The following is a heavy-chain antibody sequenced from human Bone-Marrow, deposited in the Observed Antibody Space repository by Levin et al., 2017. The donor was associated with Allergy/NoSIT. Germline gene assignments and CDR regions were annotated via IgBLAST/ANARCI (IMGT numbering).Heavy chain of an antibody. CDR3: AKSPTLTGYYEWFDP. CDR1: GFTFSAFG. D-gene: IGHD3-9*01. V-gene: IGHV3-33*03. Sequence: GGSLRLSCAASGFTFSAFGMHWVRQAPGKGLEWVGLISYDGDFTFYGDSVKGRFTISRDNSNNTLFLQMDSVSAEDTAIYYCAKSPTLTGYYEWFDPWGQGTLVTVSS. CDR2: ISYDGDFT. J-gene: IGHJ5*02.